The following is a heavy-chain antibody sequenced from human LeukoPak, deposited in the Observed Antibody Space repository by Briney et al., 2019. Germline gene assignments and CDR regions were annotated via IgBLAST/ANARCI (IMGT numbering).Heavy chain of an antibody. CDR2: IKEDGSEK. CDR1: GFTFRNYW. V-gene: IGHV3-7*03. CDR3: THYYDSSGYPDY. D-gene: IGHD3-22*01. J-gene: IGHJ4*02. Sequence: GGSLRLSCAASGFTFRNYWMRWVRQAPGKGLEWVANIKEDGSEKYYVDSVKGRFTISRDNAKNSLYLQMNSLRAEDTAVYYCTHYYDSSGYPDYWGQGTLVTVSS.